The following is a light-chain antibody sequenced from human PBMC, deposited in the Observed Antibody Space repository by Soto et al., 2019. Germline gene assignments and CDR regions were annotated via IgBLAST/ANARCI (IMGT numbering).Light chain of an antibody. CDR1: QSVSSN. V-gene: IGKV3-15*01. J-gene: IGKJ3*01. CDR3: QQYNNWPFT. CDR2: AAS. Sequence: EIVMTQSPATLSVSPGERATFSCRASQSVSSNLAWYQQKPGQAPRLLIYAASTRATGIPARFSGSGSGTEFNLTISSLQSEDFAVYYCQQYNNWPFTFGPGTKVDIK.